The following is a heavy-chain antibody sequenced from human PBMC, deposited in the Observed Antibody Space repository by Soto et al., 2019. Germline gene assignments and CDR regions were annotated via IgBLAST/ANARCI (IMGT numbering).Heavy chain of an antibody. CDR1: GYSFANYT. V-gene: IGHV1-3*01. D-gene: IGHD3-10*01. CDR3: ARGGGYYGSGAYYRGYFDH. Sequence: QVQLVQSGAGVKKPGASVTVSCKASGYSFANYTIHWVRQAPGQGLEWMGWLNPDTASTKFSPKFQGRVIITRDKSANTAFMQLTSLTSEDTALYYCARGGGYYGSGAYYRGYFDHWGLGTLVAVSS. CDR2: LNPDTAST. J-gene: IGHJ4*02.